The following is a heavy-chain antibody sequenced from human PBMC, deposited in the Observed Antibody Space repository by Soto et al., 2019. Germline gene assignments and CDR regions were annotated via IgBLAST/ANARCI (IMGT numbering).Heavy chain of an antibody. Sequence: QVQLVESGGGVVQPGTSLRLSCAASGFSFSSHAMHWVRQAPGKGLEWVADISYHGVNKYYADSVRGRFTISRDNSKNTVYLHLDRLGTDDAGVYHCARGGWLQNPGSDYWGQGILVTVSS. J-gene: IGHJ4*02. CDR1: GFSFSSHA. CDR3: ARGGWLQNPGSDY. CDR2: ISYHGVNK. V-gene: IGHV3-30*03. D-gene: IGHD3-10*01.